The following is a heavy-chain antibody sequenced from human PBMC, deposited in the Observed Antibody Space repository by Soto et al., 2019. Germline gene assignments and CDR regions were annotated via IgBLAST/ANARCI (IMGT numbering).Heavy chain of an antibody. V-gene: IGHV3-23*01. Sequence: SGGSLILSCEASGFTFKDYAMGWVRQAPGKGLQWVASINSRGDDTFYADSVKGRFTVSRDNSKNTLFLQMNSLTAADTAVYYCARGYYVFDYWGQGTLVTVSS. CDR1: GFTFKDYA. CDR2: INSRGDDT. J-gene: IGHJ4*02. D-gene: IGHD3-22*01. CDR3: ARGYYVFDY.